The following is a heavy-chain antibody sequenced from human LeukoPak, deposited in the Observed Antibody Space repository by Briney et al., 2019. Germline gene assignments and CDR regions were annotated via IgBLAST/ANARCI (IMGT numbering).Heavy chain of an antibody. V-gene: IGHV3-48*03. CDR3: AREGGSDAPDYDYVWGSYRY. J-gene: IGHJ4*02. Sequence: GGSLRLSCAASGFTFSSYEMNWVRQAPGKGLEWVSYISSSGSTIYYADSVKGRFTNSRDNAKNSLYLQMNSLRAEDTAVYYCAREGGSDAPDYDYVWGSYRYWGQGTLVTVSS. CDR2: ISSSGSTI. CDR1: GFTFSSYE. D-gene: IGHD3-16*02.